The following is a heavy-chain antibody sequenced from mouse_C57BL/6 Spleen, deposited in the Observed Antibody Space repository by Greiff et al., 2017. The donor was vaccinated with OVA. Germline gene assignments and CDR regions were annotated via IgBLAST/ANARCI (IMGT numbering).Heavy chain of an antibody. CDR1: YFAFMASA. J-gene: IGHJ4*01. D-gene: IGHD2-3*01. CDR3: ARGRDGYPYAMDY. Sequence: VVESGAELVRPGSSVKLSCKDSYFAFMASAMHWVKQRPGHGLEWIGSFTMYSDATEYSENFKGKATLTANTSSSTAYMELSSLTSEDSAVYYCARGRDGYPYAMDYWGQGTSVTVSS. CDR2: FTMYSDAT. V-gene: IGHV1-49*01.